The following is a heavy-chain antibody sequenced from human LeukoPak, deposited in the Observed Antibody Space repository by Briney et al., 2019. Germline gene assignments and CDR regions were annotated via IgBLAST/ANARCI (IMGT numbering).Heavy chain of an antibody. D-gene: IGHD3-22*01. J-gene: IGHJ4*02. CDR3: ATGPYYYDSSAYYYTV. CDR1: GGSFSGYY. V-gene: IGHV4-34*01. CDR2: INHSGST. Sequence: SETLSLTCAVYGGSFSGYYWSWIRQPPGKGPEWIGEINHSGSTNYSPSLKSRVTISVDTSKNQFSLKLTSVTAADTAVYYCATGPYYYDSSAYYYTVWGQGTLVTASS.